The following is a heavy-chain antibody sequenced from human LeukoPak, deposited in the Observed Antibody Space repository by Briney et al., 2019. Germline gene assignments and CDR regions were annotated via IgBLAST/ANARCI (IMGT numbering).Heavy chain of an antibody. Sequence: SETLSLTCTVSGGSISSYYWSWIRQPPGNGLEWIGYIYYSGSTNYNPSLKSRVTISVDTSKNQFSLKLSSVTAADTAVYYCARGIYDSSGYYVDYWGQGTLVTVSS. CDR3: ARGIYDSSGYYVDY. D-gene: IGHD3-22*01. J-gene: IGHJ4*02. CDR1: GGSISSYY. V-gene: IGHV4-59*01. CDR2: IYYSGST.